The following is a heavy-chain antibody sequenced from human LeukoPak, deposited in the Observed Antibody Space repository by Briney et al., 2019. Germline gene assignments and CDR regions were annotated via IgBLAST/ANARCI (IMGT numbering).Heavy chain of an antibody. CDR2: IYYSGST. D-gene: IGHD6-13*01. V-gene: IGHV4-39*07. CDR3: ARDTEQQLDKTHAFVI. J-gene: IGHJ3*02. CDR1: GGSISSSSYY. Sequence: SETLSLTCTVSGGSISSSSYYWGWIRQPPGKGLEWIGSIYYSGSTYYNPSLKSRVTISVDTSKNQFSLKLSSVTAADTAVYYCARDTEQQLDKTHAFVIWGQGTMVTVSS.